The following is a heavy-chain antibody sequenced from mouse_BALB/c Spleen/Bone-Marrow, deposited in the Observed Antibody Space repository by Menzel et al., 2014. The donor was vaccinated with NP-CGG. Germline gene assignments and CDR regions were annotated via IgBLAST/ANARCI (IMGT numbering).Heavy chain of an antibody. Sequence: LQQSGAELVKPGASVKLSCKASGYTFTSYWMHWVKQRPGQGLEWIGEINPSNGRTNYNEKFKSKATLTVDKSSSTAYMQLSSLTSEDSAVYYCARDYDYWYFDAWGAGTTVTVPS. CDR3: ARDYDYWYFDA. D-gene: IGHD2-4*01. J-gene: IGHJ1*01. CDR2: INPSNGRT. V-gene: IGHV1S81*02. CDR1: GYTFTSYW.